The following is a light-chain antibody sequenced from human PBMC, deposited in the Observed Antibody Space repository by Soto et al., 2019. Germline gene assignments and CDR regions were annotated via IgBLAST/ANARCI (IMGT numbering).Light chain of an antibody. CDR2: AAS. J-gene: IGKJ1*01. CDR3: QQYGSSPWT. Sequence: DIQMTQSPSSLSASVGDRVTITCRASQSISSYLNWYQQKPGKAPKLLIYAASSLQSGVPSRFSGSGSGTDFTLTISSLQPEDFAVYYCQQYGSSPWTFGQGTKVDIK. V-gene: IGKV1-39*01. CDR1: QSISSY.